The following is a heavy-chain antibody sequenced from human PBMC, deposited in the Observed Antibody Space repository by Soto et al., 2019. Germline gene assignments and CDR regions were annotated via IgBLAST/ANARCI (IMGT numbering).Heavy chain of an antibody. CDR2: IYYSGST. CDR1: GGSISSGGYY. V-gene: IGHV4-31*03. J-gene: IGHJ4*02. CDR3: ARGVGPIVVVPADYFDY. D-gene: IGHD2-2*01. Sequence: QVQLQESGPGLVKPSQTLSLTCTVSGGSISSGGYYWSWIRQHPGKGLEWIGYIYYSGSTYYNPSLKSRVPISVDTSKNQSSLKLSSVTAADTAVYYCARGVGPIVVVPADYFDYWGQGTLVTVSS.